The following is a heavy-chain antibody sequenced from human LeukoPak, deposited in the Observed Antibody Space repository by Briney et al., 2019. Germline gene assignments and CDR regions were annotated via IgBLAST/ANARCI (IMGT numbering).Heavy chain of an antibody. CDR3: ARGSGGGRIAIFGVVRFDY. CDR2: IYHSGST. Sequence: PSETLSLTCTVSGGSISSYYWSWIRQHPGKGLEWIGYIYHSGSTNYNPSLKSRVTISVDTSKNQFSLKLSSVTAADTAVYYCARGSGGGRIAIFGVVRFDYWGQGTLVTVSS. V-gene: IGHV4-59*01. D-gene: IGHD3-3*01. CDR1: GGSISSYY. J-gene: IGHJ4*02.